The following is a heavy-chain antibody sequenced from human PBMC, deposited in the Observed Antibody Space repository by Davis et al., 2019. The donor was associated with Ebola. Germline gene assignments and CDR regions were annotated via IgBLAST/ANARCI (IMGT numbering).Heavy chain of an antibody. J-gene: IGHJ4*02. Sequence: ASVKVSCKASGYTFTSYGISWVRQAPGQGLEWMGWISAYNGNTNYAQKLQGRVTITADKSTSTAYMELSSLRSEDTAVYYCARDSGSYPDYFDYWGQGTLVTVSS. D-gene: IGHD1-26*01. CDR1: GYTFTSYG. CDR2: ISAYNGNT. CDR3: ARDSGSYPDYFDY. V-gene: IGHV1-18*04.